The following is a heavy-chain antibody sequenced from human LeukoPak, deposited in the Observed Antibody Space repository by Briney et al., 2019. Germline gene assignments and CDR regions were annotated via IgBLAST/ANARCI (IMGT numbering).Heavy chain of an antibody. CDR3: ASGYGARSPGIAAAGTVDY. CDR2: IYHSGST. Sequence: PSQTLSLTCTVSGGAISSGGYYWRWIRQPPGKGLEWIGYIYHSGSTYYNPSLKSRVTISVDRSKNQFSLKLSSVTAADTAVYYCASGYGARSPGIAAAGTVDYWGQGTLVTVSS. D-gene: IGHD6-13*01. V-gene: IGHV4-30-2*01. CDR1: GGAISSGGYY. J-gene: IGHJ4*02.